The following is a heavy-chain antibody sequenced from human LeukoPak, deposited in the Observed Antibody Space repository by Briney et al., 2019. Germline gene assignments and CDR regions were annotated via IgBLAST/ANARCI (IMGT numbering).Heavy chain of an antibody. CDR1: GFTFNSYA. CDR2: MSNDGGNR. Sequence: QPGRSLRLSCAASGFTFNSYAMHWVRQAPGKGLEWVALMSNDGGNRDYADSVKGRFTISRDTSKNTLYLQMNSLRAEDTAVYYCARGKNEWHQIVNYYFDNWGQGTLVTVSS. V-gene: IGHV3-30-3*01. J-gene: IGHJ4*02. D-gene: IGHD3-22*01. CDR3: ARGKNEWHQIVNYYFDN.